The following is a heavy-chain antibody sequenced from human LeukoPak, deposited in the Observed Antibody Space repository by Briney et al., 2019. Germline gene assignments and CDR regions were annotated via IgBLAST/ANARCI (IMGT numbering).Heavy chain of an antibody. CDR2: IRSDSSTK. V-gene: IGHV3-48*02. D-gene: IGHD1-26*01. J-gene: IGHJ3*01. CDR1: GFRINTCG. Sequence: GGSLSVTPAGFGFRINTCGMDCVRQAPGKGLEWLSYIRSDSSTKYYADSVEGRFTISRDNAQNSLYLQMNSLRDEDSGVYFCARDYIMWDGVFYVCGHGTMGTVSS. CDR3: ARDYIMWDGVFYV.